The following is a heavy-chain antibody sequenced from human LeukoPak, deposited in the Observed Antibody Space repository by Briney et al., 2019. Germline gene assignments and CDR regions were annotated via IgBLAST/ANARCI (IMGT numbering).Heavy chain of an antibody. Sequence: KPSETLSLTCSVSGGSISSSSYYWGWIRQPPGKGLEWIGSIYYSGSTYYNPSLKSRVIISVDTSKNQFSLKLSSVTAADTAVYYCARGGSGYYVWGSYRRSYYFDYWGQGTLVTVSS. V-gene: IGHV4-39*07. D-gene: IGHD3-16*02. J-gene: IGHJ4*02. CDR1: GGSISSSSYY. CDR2: IYYSGST. CDR3: ARGGSGYYVWGSYRRSYYFDY.